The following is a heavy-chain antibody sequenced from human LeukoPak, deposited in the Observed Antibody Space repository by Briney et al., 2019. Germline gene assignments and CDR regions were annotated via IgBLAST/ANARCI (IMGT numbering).Heavy chain of an antibody. CDR2: ISSSSRYI. Sequence: GGSLRLSCAASGFTFSTYNMNWVRQAPGKGLEWVSSISSSSRYIYYADSVKGRFTISRDNAKKSLYLQMNSLRAEDTAVYYCAKESNGSGDFDYWGQGTLVTVSS. CDR1: GFTFSTYN. D-gene: IGHD3-10*01. J-gene: IGHJ4*02. CDR3: AKESNGSGDFDY. V-gene: IGHV3-21*01.